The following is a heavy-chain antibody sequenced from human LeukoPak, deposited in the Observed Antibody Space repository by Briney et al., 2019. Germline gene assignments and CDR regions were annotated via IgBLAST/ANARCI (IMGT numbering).Heavy chain of an antibody. Sequence: SETLSLTCTVSGVSIRSYHWSWIRQPPGKGLEWIGYIYYSGSTNYNPYLKGRVTISVDTSKNQFSLKLSSVTAADTAVYYCATGDSSRNWFDPWGQGTLVTVSS. V-gene: IGHV4-59*12. J-gene: IGHJ5*02. CDR1: GVSIRSYH. D-gene: IGHD6-13*01. CDR3: ATGDSSRNWFDP. CDR2: IYYSGST.